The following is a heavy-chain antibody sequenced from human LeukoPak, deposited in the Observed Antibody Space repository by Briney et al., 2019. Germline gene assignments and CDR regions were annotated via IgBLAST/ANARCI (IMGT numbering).Heavy chain of an antibody. CDR1: GYTFTSYG. J-gene: IGHJ5*02. CDR2: ISAYNGNT. Sequence: GASVKVSCKASGYTFTSYGISWVRQAPGQGLEWMGWISAYNGNTNYAQKLQGRVTMTTDTSTSTAYMELRSLRSDDTAVYYCAGDPYCGGDCYSGWFDPLGQGTLVTVSS. D-gene: IGHD2-21*02. V-gene: IGHV1-18*01. CDR3: AGDPYCGGDCYSGWFDP.